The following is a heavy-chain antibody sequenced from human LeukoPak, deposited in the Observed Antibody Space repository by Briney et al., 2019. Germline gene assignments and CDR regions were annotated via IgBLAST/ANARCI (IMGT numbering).Heavy chain of an antibody. CDR1: FGSFCGYY. Sequence: SETLSLLCAVYFGSFCGYYWSWTRQPPGKGRERIGEINHSGSTTYNPSLKSRVTISVDTSKNQFSLKLSSVTAADTAVYYCARADIAATGTPFDYWGQGTQVTVSS. CDR3: ARADIAATGTPFDY. J-gene: IGHJ4*02. D-gene: IGHD6-13*01. V-gene: IGHV4-34*01. CDR2: INHSGST.